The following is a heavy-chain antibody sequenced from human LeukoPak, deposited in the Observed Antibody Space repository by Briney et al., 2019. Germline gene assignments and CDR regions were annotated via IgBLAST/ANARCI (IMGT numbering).Heavy chain of an antibody. CDR1: GFTFSSYI. D-gene: IGHD2-15*01. CDR3: ARVPHVIVVVVAATPDY. Sequence: GGSLRLSCGASGFTFSSYIMNWVRQAPGKGLEWVSSITSRSTYIYYADSVKGRFTISRDNAKNSLYLQMNSLRAEDTAVYYCARVPHVIVVVVAATPDYWGQGTRVTVSS. V-gene: IGHV3-21*01. CDR2: ITSRSTYI. J-gene: IGHJ4*02.